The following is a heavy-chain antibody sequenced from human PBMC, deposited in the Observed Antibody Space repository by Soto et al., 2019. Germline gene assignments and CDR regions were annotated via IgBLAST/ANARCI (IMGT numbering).Heavy chain of an antibody. D-gene: IGHD5-12*01. V-gene: IGHV4-39*01. CDR1: GGSISSSSYY. Sequence: PSETLSLTCTVSGGSISSSSYYWGWIRQPPGKGLEWIGSIYYSGSTYYNPSLKSRVTISVDTSKNQFSLKLSSVTAADTAVYYCARLGYDHPLYYFAYWGQGTLVTVSS. CDR2: IYYSGST. J-gene: IGHJ4*02. CDR3: ARLGYDHPLYYFAY.